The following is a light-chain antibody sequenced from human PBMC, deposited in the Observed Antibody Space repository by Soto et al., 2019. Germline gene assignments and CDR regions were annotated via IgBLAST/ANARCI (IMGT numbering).Light chain of an antibody. CDR2: GAS. CDR3: QQYNNWPPWT. J-gene: IGKJ1*01. CDR1: QSVSGN. V-gene: IGKV3-15*01. Sequence: EIVMTQSPATLSVSPGERATLSCRASQSVSGNLAWYQQKPGQAPRLLIYGASTRATGIPARFSGSGSGTEFSLSISRLQSEDFAVYYRQQYNNWPPWTFGQGTKVEIK.